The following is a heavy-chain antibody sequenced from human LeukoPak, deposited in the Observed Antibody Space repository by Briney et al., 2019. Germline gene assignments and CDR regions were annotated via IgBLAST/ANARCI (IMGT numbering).Heavy chain of an antibody. J-gene: IGHJ6*02. CDR1: GGTFSSHA. Sequence: SVKVSCKASGGTFSSHAISWVRQAPGQGLEWMGGIIPIFGTANYAQKFQGRVTITADESTSTAYMELSSLRSEDTAVYYCARILIAAAETPETYYYYGMDVWGQGTTVTVSS. CDR2: IIPIFGTA. V-gene: IGHV1-69*13. CDR3: ARILIAAAETPETYYYYGMDV. D-gene: IGHD6-13*01.